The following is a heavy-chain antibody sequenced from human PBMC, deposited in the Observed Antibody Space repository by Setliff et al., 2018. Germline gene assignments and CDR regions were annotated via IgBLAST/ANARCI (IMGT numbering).Heavy chain of an antibody. D-gene: IGHD6-19*01. V-gene: IGHV3-23*01. CDR2: ISGSGGST. CDR3: AKDSSGWPHSLISYFQH. J-gene: IGHJ1*01. CDR1: GGSISSSSYY. Sequence: ETLSLTCTVSGGSISSSSYYWGWVRQAPGKGLEWVSAISGSGGSTYYADSVKGRFTISRDNSKNTLYLQMNSLRAEDTAVYYCAKDSSGWPHSLISYFQHWGQGTLVTVSS.